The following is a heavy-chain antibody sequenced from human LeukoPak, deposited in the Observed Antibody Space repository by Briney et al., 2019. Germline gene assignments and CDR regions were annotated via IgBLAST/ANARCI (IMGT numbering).Heavy chain of an antibody. CDR2: INPNSGGT. CDR1: GYTFTGYY. Sequence: ASVKVSCKASGYTFTGYYMHWVRQAPGQGLEWMGWINPNSGGTNYAQKFQGRVTMTRDTSISTAYMELSRLRSDDTAVHYCATTNTFDYYDSSGPLGFDPWGQGTLVTVSS. J-gene: IGHJ5*02. V-gene: IGHV1-2*02. CDR3: ATTNTFDYYDSSGPLGFDP. D-gene: IGHD3-22*01.